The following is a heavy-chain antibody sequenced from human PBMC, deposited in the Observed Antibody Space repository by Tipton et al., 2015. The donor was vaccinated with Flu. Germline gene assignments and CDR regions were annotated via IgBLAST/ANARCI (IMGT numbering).Heavy chain of an antibody. CDR3: ARDYGDFNWFES. Sequence: LRLSCTVSGGSINSVSHYWSWIRQPAGKGLEWIGRIYTSGRTNYNPSLRSRVTVSVDTSRNQFSLRLTSVTAADTAMYFCARDYGDFNWFESWGQGTLVTVSS. V-gene: IGHV4-61*02. CDR1: GGSINSVSHY. J-gene: IGHJ5*01. CDR2: IYTSGRT. D-gene: IGHD4-17*01.